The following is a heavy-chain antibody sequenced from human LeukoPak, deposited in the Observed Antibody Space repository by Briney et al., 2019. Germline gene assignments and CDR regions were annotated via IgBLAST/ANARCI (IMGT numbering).Heavy chain of an antibody. CDR3: ARGPPDCSSTSCYAFDAFDI. J-gene: IGHJ3*02. CDR1: GGTFSSYA. D-gene: IGHD2-2*01. Sequence: SVKVSCKASGGTFSSYAISWVRQAPGQGLEWMGGIIPIFGTANYAQKFQGRVTITADKSTSTAYMELSSLRSEDTAVYYCARGPPDCSSTSCYAFDAFDIWGQGTMVTVSS. CDR2: IIPIFGTA. V-gene: IGHV1-69*06.